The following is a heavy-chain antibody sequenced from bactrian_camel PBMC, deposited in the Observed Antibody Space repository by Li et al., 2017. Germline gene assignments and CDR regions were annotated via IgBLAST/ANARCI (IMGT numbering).Heavy chain of an antibody. CDR2: INGGSRT. Sequence: HVQLVESGGGSVQAGGSLALSCAVSAVTYRTNCVGWFRQAPGKEREGVALINGGSRTYYTDSVKGRFTISQDNTGDTVDLQMTNLKPEDTAMYYCAASYGLCSFNARYDYWGQGTQVTVSS. D-gene: IGHD3*01. V-gene: IGHV3S53*01. CDR3: AASYGLCSFNARYDY. CDR1: AVTYRTNC. J-gene: IGHJ4*01.